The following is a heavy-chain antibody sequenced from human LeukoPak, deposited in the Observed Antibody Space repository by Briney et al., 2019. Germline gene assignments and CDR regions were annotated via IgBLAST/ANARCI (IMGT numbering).Heavy chain of an antibody. CDR1: GFTFSSYS. Sequence: QPGGSLRLSCAASGFTFSSYSMSWVRQAPGKGLQWVSDISGSGGTTYYADSVKGRFTISRDNSKNTLYLQMNSLRAEDTAVYFCASRPSGYYYGYWGQGTLVTVSP. J-gene: IGHJ4*02. CDR3: ASRPSGYYYGY. D-gene: IGHD3-22*01. V-gene: IGHV3-23*01. CDR2: ISGSGGTT.